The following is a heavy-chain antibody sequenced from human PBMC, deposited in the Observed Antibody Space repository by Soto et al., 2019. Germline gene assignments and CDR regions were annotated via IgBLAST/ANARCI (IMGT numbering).Heavy chain of an antibody. CDR3: ARKAARPGFYYYGMDV. Sequence: PSQTLSLTCAISGDSVSSNSAAWNWIRQSPARGLEGLGRTYYRSKWYNDYAVSVKSRITINPDTSKNQFSLQLNSVTPEDTAVYYCARKAARPGFYYYGMDVWGQGTTVTVSS. J-gene: IGHJ6*02. V-gene: IGHV6-1*01. CDR1: GDSVSSNSAA. D-gene: IGHD6-6*01. CDR2: TYYRSKWYN.